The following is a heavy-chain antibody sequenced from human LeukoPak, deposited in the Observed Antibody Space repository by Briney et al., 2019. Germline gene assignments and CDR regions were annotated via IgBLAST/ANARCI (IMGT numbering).Heavy chain of an antibody. D-gene: IGHD2-21*02. CDR2: ISGSDSGT. CDR3: AKCMSGPGVCLNFDS. J-gene: IGHJ4*02. V-gene: IGHV3-23*01. Sequence: PGGSLRLSCEASGFTFSTYAMSWVRQPPGKGLHWVSGISGSDSGTYYTDSVKGRFTISRDNSKNTVYLEIDNLRAEDTAVYYCAKCMSGPGVCLNFDSWGQGILVTVSS. CDR1: GFTFSTYA.